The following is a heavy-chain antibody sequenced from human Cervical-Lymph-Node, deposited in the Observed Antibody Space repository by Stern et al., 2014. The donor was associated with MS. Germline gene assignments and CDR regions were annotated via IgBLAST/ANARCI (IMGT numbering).Heavy chain of an antibody. V-gene: IGHV3-74*01. CDR1: GFTVSRYW. D-gene: IGHD6-19*01. Sequence: EVQLVESGGGLVQPGGSLRLSCAASGFTVSRYWMHWVRQTPGKGLVWVSRINSDGSSTSYADSAKGRFTISKDNAKNAVYLQMNSLRADDTSVYYCARGLYSTGWSPLYGMDVWGQGTTVTVSS. J-gene: IGHJ6*02. CDR2: INSDGSST. CDR3: ARGLYSTGWSPLYGMDV.